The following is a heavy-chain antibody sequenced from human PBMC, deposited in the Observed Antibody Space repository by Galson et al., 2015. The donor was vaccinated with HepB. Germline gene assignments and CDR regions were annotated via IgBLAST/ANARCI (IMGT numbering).Heavy chain of an antibody. J-gene: IGHJ4*02. Sequence: QSGAEVKKPGESLKISCKGSGYSFTNYWIGWVRQMPGKGLEWMGIIYPGDSDTRYSPSFQGQVTISADKSISTAYLQWSSLKASDTAMYYCASRLSRYSSSIYFDYWGQGTLVTVSS. CDR2: IYPGDSDT. CDR3: ASRLSRYSSSIYFDY. V-gene: IGHV5-51*03. D-gene: IGHD6-6*01. CDR1: GYSFTNYW.